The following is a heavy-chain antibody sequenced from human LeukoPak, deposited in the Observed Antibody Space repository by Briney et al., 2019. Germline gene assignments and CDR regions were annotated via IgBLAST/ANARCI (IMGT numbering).Heavy chain of an antibody. CDR1: GFTFSSYA. Sequence: GGSLRLSCAASGFTFSSYAMSWVRQAPGKGLEWVSYTSSSSSTIFYADSVKGRFTISRDNAKNSLFLQMNSLRAEDTAVYYCATLGCAGENCPRAGRALGGYWGQGTLVTVSS. CDR2: TSSSSSTI. CDR3: ATLGCAGENCPRAGRALGGY. D-gene: IGHD2-21*01. J-gene: IGHJ4*02. V-gene: IGHV3-48*04.